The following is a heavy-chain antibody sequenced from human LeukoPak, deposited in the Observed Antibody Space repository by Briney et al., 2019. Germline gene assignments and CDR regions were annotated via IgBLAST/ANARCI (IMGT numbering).Heavy chain of an antibody. V-gene: IGHV4-34*01. D-gene: IGHD4-17*01. Sequence: SETLSLTCAVYGGSFSGYYWSWIRQPPGKGLEWIGEINHSGSTNYNPSLKSRVTISVDTSKNQFSLKLSSVTAADTAVYYCARRAERTVTTRRYYYMDVWGKGTTATISS. J-gene: IGHJ6*03. CDR3: ARRAERTVTTRRYYYMDV. CDR1: GGSFSGYY. CDR2: INHSGST.